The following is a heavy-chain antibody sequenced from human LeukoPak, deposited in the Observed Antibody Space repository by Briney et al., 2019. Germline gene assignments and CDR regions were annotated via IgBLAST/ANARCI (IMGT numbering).Heavy chain of an antibody. Sequence: GGSLRLSCAASGFTFDDYGMSWFRQAPGKGLEWVANIKQDGSGKYYVDSVKGRFTISRDNAKNSLYLQMNSMRAEDTAVYYCARVRSINDFWSGYLKSSYFDYWGQGTLVTVSS. J-gene: IGHJ4*02. CDR2: IKQDGSGK. V-gene: IGHV3-7*01. D-gene: IGHD3-3*01. CDR1: GFTFDDYG. CDR3: ARVRSINDFWSGYLKSSYFDY.